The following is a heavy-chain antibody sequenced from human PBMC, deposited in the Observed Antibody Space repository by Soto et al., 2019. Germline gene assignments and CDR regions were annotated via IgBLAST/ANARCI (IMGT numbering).Heavy chain of an antibody. Sequence: QVQLQESGPSLVRPSQTLSLTCSVSGLDVSRGGSYWGWIRQLPGKGLEWIGYIYYTGETFFNPSLEGLLSISTDTSKNQFSLNSRSVTAADTAVYYCARRVVGAQSHTAHWGQGTLVTVSS. D-gene: IGHD1-26*01. J-gene: IGHJ4*02. V-gene: IGHV4-31*01. CDR2: IYYTGET. CDR3: ARRVVGAQSHTAH. CDR1: GLDVSRGGSY.